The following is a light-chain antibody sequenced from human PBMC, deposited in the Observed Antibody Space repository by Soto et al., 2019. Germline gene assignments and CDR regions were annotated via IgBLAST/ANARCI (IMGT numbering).Light chain of an antibody. J-gene: IGKJ1*01. Sequence: DIQMTQSPSTLSASVGDRVTITCRASQSISSWLAWYQQKPGKAPKLLIYKASSLESGVPSRFSGSGSGTEFTLTISSLQPDDFATYYCQQYNIDPWTVGQGTQVEFK. CDR1: QSISSW. CDR3: QQYNIDPWT. V-gene: IGKV1-5*03. CDR2: KAS.